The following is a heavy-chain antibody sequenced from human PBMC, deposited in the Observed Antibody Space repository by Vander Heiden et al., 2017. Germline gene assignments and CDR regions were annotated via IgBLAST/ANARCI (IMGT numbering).Heavy chain of an antibody. V-gene: IGHV3-21*05. CDR1: GFAFSTTS. D-gene: IGHD1-20*01. CDR3: AKEGALITIPAIFDS. J-gene: IGHJ5*01. Sequence: EVLLVESGGGLVKPGGSLRRSCAASGFAFSTTSMHWVRQAPGKGLDWVAYISGSGSYKYYPDSMKGRFTVSRDNTNNSLYLEMNSLRVDETAVYYCAKEGALITIPAIFDSWGQGALVTVSS. CDR2: ISGSGSYK.